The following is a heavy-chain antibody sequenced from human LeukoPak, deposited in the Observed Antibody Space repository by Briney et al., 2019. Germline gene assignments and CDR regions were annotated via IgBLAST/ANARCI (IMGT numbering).Heavy chain of an antibody. D-gene: IGHD2-2*03. CDR3: AGDGYANSEIAY. CDR1: GDSVSSKSAA. V-gene: IGHV6-1*01. J-gene: IGHJ4*02. Sequence: SQTLSLTCAISGDSVSSKSAAWNWIRQSPSRDLEWLGRTYYRSKWYHDYALSVKSRININPDTSKNQFSLQLNSVTPEDTAVYYCAGDGYANSEIAYWGRGTLVTVSS. CDR2: TYYRSKWYH.